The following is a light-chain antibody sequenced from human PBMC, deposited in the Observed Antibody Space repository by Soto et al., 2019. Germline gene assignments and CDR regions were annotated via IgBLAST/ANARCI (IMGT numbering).Light chain of an antibody. CDR3: QQYNSYPWT. CDR2: AAS. J-gene: IGKJ1*01. Sequence: DIQMTQSPSSLSASVGDRVTITCRASQSISSYLNWYHQKPGKAPDLLIYAASSLKSGVPSNFSGSGSGTEFTLTISSLQPEDFATYYCQQYNSYPWTFGQGTKVDIK. V-gene: IGKV1-16*02. CDR1: QSISSY.